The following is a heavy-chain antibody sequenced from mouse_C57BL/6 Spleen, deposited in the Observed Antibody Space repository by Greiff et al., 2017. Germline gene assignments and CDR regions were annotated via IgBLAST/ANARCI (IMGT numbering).Heavy chain of an antibody. CDR2: ISSGSSTL. V-gene: IGHV5-17*01. Sequence: EVMLVEPGGGLVKPGGSLKLSCAASGFTFSDYGMHWVRQAPGKGLEWVAYISSGSSTLYYADKVKGLFTISIDNAENTLFLQMTSLRSEDTALYCCARRELLHYAMDYWGQGASVTVSS. J-gene: IGHJ4*01. D-gene: IGHD2-12*01. CDR1: GFTFSDYG. CDR3: ARRELLHYAMDY.